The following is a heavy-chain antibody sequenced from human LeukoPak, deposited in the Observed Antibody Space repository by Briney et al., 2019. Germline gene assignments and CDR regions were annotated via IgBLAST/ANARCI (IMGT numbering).Heavy chain of an antibody. J-gene: IGHJ5*02. V-gene: IGHV3-33*01. CDR3: AREYYYGSGSYYNLPRFDP. CDR2: IWYDGSNK. CDR1: GFTFSSYG. D-gene: IGHD3-10*01. Sequence: GGSLRLSCAASGFTFSSYGMHWVRQAPGKGLEWVAVIWYDGSNKYYADSVKGRFTISRDNSKNTLYLQMNSLRAEDTAVYYCAREYYYGSGSYYNLPRFDPWGQGTLVTVSS.